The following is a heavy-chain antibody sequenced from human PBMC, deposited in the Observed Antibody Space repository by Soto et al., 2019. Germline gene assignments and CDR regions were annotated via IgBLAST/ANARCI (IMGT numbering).Heavy chain of an antibody. D-gene: IGHD4-4*01. V-gene: IGHV3-43*01. CDR3: GKDGAVTDYTNHDY. J-gene: IGHJ4*02. CDR2: ISWDGRST. CDR1: GFTFDDYS. Sequence: EVQLVESGGAVIQPGGSLRLSCAASGFTFDDYSMHWVRQPPGKGLEWVSLISWDGRSTFYADSVRGRFTVSRDNSKSYLYLQMNSLTTEDTAFYYCGKDGAVTDYTNHDYWGQGALVTVSS.